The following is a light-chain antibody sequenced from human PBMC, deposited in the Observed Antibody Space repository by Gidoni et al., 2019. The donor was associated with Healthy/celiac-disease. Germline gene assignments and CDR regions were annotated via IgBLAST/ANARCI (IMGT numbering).Light chain of an antibody. CDR2: LGS. CDR3: MQALQTPFT. V-gene: IGKV2-28*01. CDR1: QSLLHSNGYNY. Sequence: DIVMTQSPLSLPVTPGEPASIPCRSSQSLLHSNGYNYLDWYLQKPGQSPQLLINLGSNRASGVPDRFSGSGSGTDFTLKISRVEAEDVGVYYCMQALQTPFTFXPXTKVDIK. J-gene: IGKJ3*01.